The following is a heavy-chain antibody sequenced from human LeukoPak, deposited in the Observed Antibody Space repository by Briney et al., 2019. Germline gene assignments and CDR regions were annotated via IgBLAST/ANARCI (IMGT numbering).Heavy chain of an antibody. CDR3: AREFGGSASGAGY. CDR2: ISSSNSYI. V-gene: IGHV3-21*01. J-gene: IGHJ4*02. D-gene: IGHD3-10*01. Sequence: GGSLRLSCAASGFTFSSYSMNWVRQAPGKGLEWVSSISSSNSYIYYADSVKGRFTVSRDNAKNSLYLQMNSLRAEDTAVYYCAREFGGSASGAGYWGQGTLVTVSS. CDR1: GFTFSSYS.